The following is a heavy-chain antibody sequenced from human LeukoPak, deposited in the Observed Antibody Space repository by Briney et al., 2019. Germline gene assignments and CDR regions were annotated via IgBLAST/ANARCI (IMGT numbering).Heavy chain of an antibody. J-gene: IGHJ4*02. CDR2: INHSGST. CDR1: GGSFSGYY. V-gene: IGHV4-34*01. CDR3: ARRFDY. Sequence: SETLPLTCAVYGGSFSGYYWSWFRQPPGKGLEWIGEINHSGSTNYDPSLKSRVTISVDTSKNQFSLKLSSVTAADTAVYYCARRFDYWGQGTLVTVSS.